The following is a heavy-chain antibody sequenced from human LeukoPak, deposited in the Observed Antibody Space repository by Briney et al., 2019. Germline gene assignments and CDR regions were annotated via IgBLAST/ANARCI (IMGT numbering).Heavy chain of an antibody. CDR3: ARALPPYSSGIYNWFDP. D-gene: IGHD6-19*01. Sequence: SGTLSLTCSVSGDSITGYSWSWIRRTPGKGLEWIGYIYYNGDTHYNPSLNSRLSMSVDTPKKQFSLKLSSVTAADTAVYYCARALPPYSSGIYNWFDPWGQGTLVTVSS. CDR2: IYYNGDT. J-gene: IGHJ5*02. V-gene: IGHV4-59*08. CDR1: GDSITGYS.